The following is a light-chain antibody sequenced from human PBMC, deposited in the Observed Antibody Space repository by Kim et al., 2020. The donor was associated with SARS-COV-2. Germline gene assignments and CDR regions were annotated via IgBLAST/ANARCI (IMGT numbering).Light chain of an antibody. J-gene: IGKJ2*01. CDR3: QRYYNWPPKYI. V-gene: IGKV3-15*01. CDR1: ETINRN. CDR2: RAS. Sequence: EKVVTQSPATLSVSPGGRATLSCRASETINRNLGWYQQKPGQPPRLLIYRASTRATGVPARFSGSGSGTDFTLTISDLQSEDSAVYYCQRYYNWPPKYIFGQGTKLEIK.